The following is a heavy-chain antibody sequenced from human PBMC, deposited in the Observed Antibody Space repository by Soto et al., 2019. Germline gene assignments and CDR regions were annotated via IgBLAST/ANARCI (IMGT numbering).Heavy chain of an antibody. V-gene: IGHV4-30-4*08. CDR2: IYYSGST. J-gene: IGHJ6*02. Sequence: PSETLSLTCTVSGGSISSSSYYWGWIRQPPGKGLEWIGNIYYSGSTYYNPSLKSRVTISVDTSKNQFSLKLSSVTAADTAVYYCASNYYVTTDYYGMDVWGQGTTVTVSS. CDR1: GGSISSSSYY. D-gene: IGHD3-22*01. CDR3: ASNYYVTTDYYGMDV.